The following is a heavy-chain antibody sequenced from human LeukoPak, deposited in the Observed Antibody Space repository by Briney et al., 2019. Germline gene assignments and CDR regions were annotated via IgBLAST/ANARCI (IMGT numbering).Heavy chain of an antibody. CDR3: AKDPLSYYDSSGYRYFDY. Sequence: GGSLRLSCAASGFTFNNYAMNWVRQAPGKGLEWVSGISGSGGSTYYADSVKGRFTISRDNSKNTLYLQMNRLRAEDTAVYFCAKDPLSYYDSSGYRYFDYWGLGTLVTVSS. D-gene: IGHD3-22*01. CDR1: GFTFNNYA. J-gene: IGHJ4*02. V-gene: IGHV3-23*01. CDR2: ISGSGGST.